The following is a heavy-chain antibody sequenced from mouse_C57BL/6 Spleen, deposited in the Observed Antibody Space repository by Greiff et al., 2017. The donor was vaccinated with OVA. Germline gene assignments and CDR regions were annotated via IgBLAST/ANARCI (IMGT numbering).Heavy chain of an antibody. CDR2: IYPRSGNT. Sequence: LVESGAELARPGASVKLSCKASGYTFTSYGISWVKQRTGQGLEWIGEIYPRSGNTYYNEKFKGKATLTADKSSSTAYMELRSLTSEDSAVYFCARRGTVVDYAMDYWGQGTSVTVSS. V-gene: IGHV1-81*01. CDR1: GYTFTSYG. CDR3: ARRGTVVDYAMDY. J-gene: IGHJ4*01. D-gene: IGHD1-1*01.